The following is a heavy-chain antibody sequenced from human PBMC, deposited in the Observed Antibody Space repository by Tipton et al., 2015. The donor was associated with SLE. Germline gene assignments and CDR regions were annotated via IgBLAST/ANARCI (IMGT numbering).Heavy chain of an antibody. CDR1: GFTFSDFA. CDR2: ISGTGGST. CDR3: AKSGDFGVLNYFYYGMDV. D-gene: IGHD3-3*01. J-gene: IGHJ6*02. Sequence: SLRLSCAASGFTFSDFAMTWVRQAPGKGLEWVSSISGTGGSTYYAASVKGRLTISRDNSKNTLYLQISSLRAEDTAVYYCAKSGDFGVLNYFYYGMDVWGQGTTVTVSS. V-gene: IGHV3-23*01.